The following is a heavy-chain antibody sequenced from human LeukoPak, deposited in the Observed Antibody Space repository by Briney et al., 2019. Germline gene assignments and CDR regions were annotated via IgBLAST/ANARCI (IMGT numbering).Heavy chain of an antibody. CDR1: GGSFSGYY. D-gene: IGHD3-22*01. CDR2: INHSGST. V-gene: IGHV4-34*01. Sequence: SETLSLTCAVYGGSFSGYYWSWIRQPPGKGLEWIGEINHSGSTNYNPSLKSRVTISVDTSKNQFSLKLSSVTAADTAVYYCARESYYDSSGYSHDAFDIWGQGTMVTVSS. J-gene: IGHJ3*02. CDR3: ARESYYDSSGYSHDAFDI.